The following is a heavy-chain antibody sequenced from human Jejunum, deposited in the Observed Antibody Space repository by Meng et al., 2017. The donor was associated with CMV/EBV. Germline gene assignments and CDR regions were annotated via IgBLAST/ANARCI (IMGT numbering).Heavy chain of an antibody. CDR2: IYWDDDK. CDR3: ALFTRSWFDP. V-gene: IGHV2-5*02. D-gene: IGHD2-2*01. J-gene: IGHJ5*02. CDR1: GFSLSTSEVG. Sequence: QIHLKESVPPLVKPTQTRTLTCNFSGFSLSTSEVGVGLIRQPPGKALEWLAVIYWDDDKRYSPSLKSRLTITKDTSKNQVVLTLTNMDPVDTATYYCALFTRSWFDPWGQGTLVTVSS.